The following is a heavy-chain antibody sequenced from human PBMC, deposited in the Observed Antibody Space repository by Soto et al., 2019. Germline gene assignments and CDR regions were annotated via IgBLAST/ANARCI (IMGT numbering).Heavy chain of an antibody. D-gene: IGHD3-16*01. CDR2: ISGSGGST. J-gene: IGHJ3*02. V-gene: IGHV3-23*01. CDR3: AKGVAVTMGGFNAFDI. Sequence: ESGGGLVQPGGSLRLSCAASGFTFSSYAMSWVRQAPGKGLEWVSAISGSGGSTYYADSVKGRFTISRDNSKNTLYLQMNSLRAEDTAVYYCAKGVAVTMGGFNAFDIWGQGTMVTVSS. CDR1: GFTFSSYA.